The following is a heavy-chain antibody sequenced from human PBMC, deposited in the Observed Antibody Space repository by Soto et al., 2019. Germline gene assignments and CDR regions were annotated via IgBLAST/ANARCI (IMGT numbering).Heavy chain of an antibody. D-gene: IGHD3-10*01. CDR1: GGTFSSYT. V-gene: IGHV1-69*08. CDR3: ARDPPGMRIQYFQH. J-gene: IGHJ1*01. Sequence: QVQLVQSGAEVKKPGSSVKVSCKASGGTFSSYTISWVRQAPGQGLEWMGRIIPILGIANYAQKFQGRVTNTADKSTSTAYMELSSLRSEDTAVYYCARDPPGMRIQYFQHWGQGTLVTVSS. CDR2: IIPILGIA.